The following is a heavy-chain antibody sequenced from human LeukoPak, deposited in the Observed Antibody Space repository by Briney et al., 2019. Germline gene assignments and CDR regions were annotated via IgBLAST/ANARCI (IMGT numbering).Heavy chain of an antibody. J-gene: IGHJ4*02. V-gene: IGHV1-2*02. D-gene: IGHD2-15*01. CDR1: GYTFTGYY. CDR2: INPNSGGT. CDR3: ARAGVVVVAATYFDY. Sequence: ASVKVSCKASGYTFTGYYMHWGRQAPGQGLEWMGWINPNSGGTNYAQKFQGRVTMTRDTSISTAYMELSRLRSDDTAVYYCARAGVVVVAATYFDYWGQGTLVTVSS.